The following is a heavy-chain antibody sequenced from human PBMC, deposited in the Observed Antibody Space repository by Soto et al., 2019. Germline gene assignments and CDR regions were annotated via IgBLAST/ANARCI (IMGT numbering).Heavy chain of an antibody. V-gene: IGHV3-48*01. CDR3: ARVAALFWSGYYTHFDY. CDR1: GFTFSSYS. J-gene: IGHJ4*02. Sequence: GGSLRLSCAASGFTFSSYSMNWVRQAPGKGLEWVSYISSSSSTIYYADSVKGRFTISRDNAKNPLYLQMNSLRAEDTAVYYCARVAALFWSGYYTHFDYWGQGTLVTVSS. D-gene: IGHD3-3*01. CDR2: ISSSSSTI.